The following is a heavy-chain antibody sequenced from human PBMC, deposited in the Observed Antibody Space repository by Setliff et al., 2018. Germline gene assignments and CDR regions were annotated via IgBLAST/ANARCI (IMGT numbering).Heavy chain of an antibody. Sequence: GGSLKLSCAASGFIFDEYAMHWVRQAPGKGLEWVSGISWNSYHIDYAGSVRGRFTISRDNARNSLYLQMNSLTTEDTAFYYCVKGDRDSSGWYPDYWGQGTLVTVPQ. J-gene: IGHJ4*02. CDR2: ISWNSYHI. D-gene: IGHD6-19*01. CDR1: GFIFDEYA. V-gene: IGHV3-9*01. CDR3: VKGDRDSSGWYPDY.